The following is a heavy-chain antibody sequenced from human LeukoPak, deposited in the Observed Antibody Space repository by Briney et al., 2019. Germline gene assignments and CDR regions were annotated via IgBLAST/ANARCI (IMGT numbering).Heavy chain of an antibody. V-gene: IGHV4-39*07. CDR3: ARVFDS. CDR1: GGSVSTSDYY. CDR2: VFYTGKT. J-gene: IGHJ4*02. Sequence: SETLSLTCTVSGGSVSTSDYYWGWIRQSPVKGLEWIGDVFYTGKTNYNPSLRGRATISIDTSKNQFSLKLTYVTAADTAVYYCARVFDSWGQGTLVTVSS.